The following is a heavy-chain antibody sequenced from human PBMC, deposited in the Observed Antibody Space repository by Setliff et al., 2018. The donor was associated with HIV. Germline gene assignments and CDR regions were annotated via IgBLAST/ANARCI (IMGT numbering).Heavy chain of an antibody. J-gene: IGHJ4*02. V-gene: IGHV4-38-2*01. CDR1: GYSISSGFY. Sequence: SETLSLTCSVSGYSISSGFYWGWIRQLPGGGLEWIGSFHQNEIPYYSPSLKSRVSISVDVSKNQFSLRLSSVTAADTAVYYCGLAMGGHCSDGRCYCFDLWGQGALVTVS. CDR3: GLAMGGHCSDGRCYCFDL. D-gene: IGHD2-15*01. CDR2: FHQNEIP.